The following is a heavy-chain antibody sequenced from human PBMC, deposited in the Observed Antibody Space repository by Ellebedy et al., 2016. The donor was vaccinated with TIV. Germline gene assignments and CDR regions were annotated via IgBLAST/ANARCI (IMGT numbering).Heavy chain of an antibody. Sequence: AASVKVSCKASGYTFNSHGISWVRQAPGQGLEWMGWISVYNGNTNYAQKLQGRVTMTTDTSTSTAYMEVRSLRSDDTAVYYCVRTSHYGSGTYNFFDYWGQGALVTVSS. CDR3: VRTSHYGSGTYNFFDY. J-gene: IGHJ4*02. CDR2: ISVYNGNT. V-gene: IGHV1-18*01. D-gene: IGHD3-10*01. CDR1: GYTFNSHG.